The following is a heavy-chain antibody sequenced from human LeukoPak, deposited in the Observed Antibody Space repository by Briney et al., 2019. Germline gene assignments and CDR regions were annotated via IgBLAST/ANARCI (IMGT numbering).Heavy chain of an antibody. CDR3: ARDSNYYGSGSFDY. V-gene: IGHV3-21*01. CDR1: GFTFSNYW. Sequence: GGSLRLSCAASGFTFSNYWMSWVRQAPGKGLEWVSSISSRSSYIFYADSMKGRFTISRDNAKNSLYLQMNSLRAEDTAVYYCARDSNYYGSGSFDYWGQGTLVTVSS. J-gene: IGHJ4*02. D-gene: IGHD3-10*01. CDR2: ISSRSSYI.